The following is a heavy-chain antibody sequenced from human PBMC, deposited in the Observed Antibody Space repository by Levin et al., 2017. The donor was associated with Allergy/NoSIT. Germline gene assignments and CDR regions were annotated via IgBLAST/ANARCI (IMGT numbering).Heavy chain of an antibody. CDR2: ISYDGSNK. Sequence: PGGSLRLSCAASGFTFSSYGMHWVRQAPGKGLEWVAVISYDGSNKYYADSVKGRFTISRDNSKNTLYLQMNSLRAEDTAVYYCAKDHGDSGYDRFDYWGQGTLVTVSS. J-gene: IGHJ4*02. CDR3: AKDHGDSGYDRFDY. V-gene: IGHV3-30*18. CDR1: GFTFSSYG. D-gene: IGHD5-12*01.